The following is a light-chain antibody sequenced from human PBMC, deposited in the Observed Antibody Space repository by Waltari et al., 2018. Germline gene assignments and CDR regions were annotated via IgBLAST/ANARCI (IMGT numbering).Light chain of an antibody. V-gene: IGKV2-24*01. J-gene: IGKJ1*01. CDR3: MQGLYTPWT. CDR2: KIS. CDR1: QSLVHSDGNTY. Sequence: DVVMTQTPLSSHVTLGQPASISCSSSQSLVHSDGNTYFSLLHQGPGQPPRLLIYKISNRLSGVPDRFSGSGAGTDFTLKISRVAAEDVGVYYCMQGLYTPWTFGQGTKVEIK.